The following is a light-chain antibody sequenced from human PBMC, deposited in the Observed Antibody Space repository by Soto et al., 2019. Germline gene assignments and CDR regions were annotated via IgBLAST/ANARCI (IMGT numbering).Light chain of an antibody. V-gene: IGKV1-39*01. CDR1: QSIFNY. J-gene: IGKJ1*01. Sequence: DIQVTQSPSSLSASVGDRVTITCRASQSIFNYLNWYQQKPGKAPKLLIYAASSLQSGVPSRFSGGGAGTDFTLTISRLQPEDFATYYCQQSYSSPWTFGLGTNVDIK. CDR2: AAS. CDR3: QQSYSSPWT.